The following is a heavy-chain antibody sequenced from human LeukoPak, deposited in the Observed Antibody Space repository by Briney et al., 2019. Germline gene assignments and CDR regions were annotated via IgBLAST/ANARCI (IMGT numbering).Heavy chain of an antibody. Sequence: SETLSLTCAVYGGSFSGYYWSWIRQPPGKGLEWIGEINHSGSTNYNPSLKSRVTISVDTSKNQFSLKLSSVTAADTAVYYCARGRGAHSYGYGGFDYWGQGTLVTVSS. CDR1: GGSFSGYY. CDR3: ARGRGAHSYGYGGFDY. J-gene: IGHJ4*02. V-gene: IGHV4-34*01. D-gene: IGHD5-18*01. CDR2: INHSGST.